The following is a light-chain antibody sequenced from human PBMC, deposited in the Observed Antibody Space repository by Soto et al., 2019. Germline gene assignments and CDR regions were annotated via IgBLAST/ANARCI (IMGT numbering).Light chain of an antibody. CDR1: QSVSNN. Sequence: EIVMTQSPATLSVSPGERATLSCRASQSVSNNLAWYQQKPGQAPRLLIYSASISATGIPARFSGSASGTEFTLTISSLQSEYFAVYYCQQYKDWPTFGPGTTLDIK. J-gene: IGKJ3*01. CDR2: SAS. CDR3: QQYKDWPT. V-gene: IGKV3-15*01.